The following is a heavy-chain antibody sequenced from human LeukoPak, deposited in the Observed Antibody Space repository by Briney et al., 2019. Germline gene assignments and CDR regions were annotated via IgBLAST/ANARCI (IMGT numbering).Heavy chain of an antibody. Sequence: GGSLRLSCAASGFTFSSYWMSWVRQAPGKGLVWVSRINSDGINTSYADSVKGRFTISRDNAKNTLNLQMNSLRAEDTAVYYCVTNFDPDVDWGQGTLVTVSS. CDR1: GFTFSSYW. J-gene: IGHJ4*02. V-gene: IGHV3-74*01. CDR3: VTNFDPDVD. CDR2: INSDGINT. D-gene: IGHD3-9*01.